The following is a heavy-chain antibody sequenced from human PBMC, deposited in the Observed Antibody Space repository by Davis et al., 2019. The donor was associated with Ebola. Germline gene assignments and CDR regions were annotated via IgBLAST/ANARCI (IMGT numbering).Heavy chain of an antibody. CDR3: ARGAGYSSGWSGPLYYYYGMDV. D-gene: IGHD6-19*01. CDR1: GGSVSSGSYY. V-gene: IGHV4-61*01. CDR2: IYYSGST. J-gene: IGHJ6*02. Sequence: SETLSLTCTVSGGSVSSGSYYWSWIRQPPEKGLEWVGYIYYSGSTNYNPSLKSRVTISVDTSKNQFSLKLSSVTAADTAVYYCARGAGYSSGWSGPLYYYYGMDVWGQGTTVTVSS.